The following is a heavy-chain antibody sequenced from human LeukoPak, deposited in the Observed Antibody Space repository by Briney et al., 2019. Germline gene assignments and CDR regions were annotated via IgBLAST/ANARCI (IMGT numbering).Heavy chain of an antibody. J-gene: IGHJ4*02. CDR1: GGSFSGYY. V-gene: IGHV4-34*01. CDR2: INHSGST. CDR3: ARGPRPSRGRTPINYFGY. D-gene: IGHD1-1*01. Sequence: SETLSLTCAVYGGSFSGYYWSWIRQPPGKGLEWIGEINHSGSTNYNPSLKSRVTISVDTSKNQFSLKLSSVTAADTAVYYCARGPRPSRGRTPINYFGYWGQGTLVTVSS.